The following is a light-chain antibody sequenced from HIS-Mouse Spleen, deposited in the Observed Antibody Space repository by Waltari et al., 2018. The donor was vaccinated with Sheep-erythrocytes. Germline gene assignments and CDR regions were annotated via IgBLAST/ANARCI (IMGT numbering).Light chain of an antibody. CDR2: EDS. V-gene: IGLV3-10*01. CDR1: ALPKKY. J-gene: IGLJ3*02. CDR3: YSTDSSGNHSNWV. Sequence: SYELTQPPSVSVSPRQTARITCSGDALPKKYAYWYQQKSGQAPVLVIYEDSKRPSGIPERFSGSSSGTMATLTISGAQVEDEADYYCYSTDSSGNHSNWVFGGGTKLTVL.